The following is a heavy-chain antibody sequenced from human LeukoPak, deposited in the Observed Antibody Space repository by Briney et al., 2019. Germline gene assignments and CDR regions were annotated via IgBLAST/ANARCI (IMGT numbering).Heavy chain of an antibody. CDR3: ARVTSDYYGSGSYSWAFDY. CDR2: IYHSGST. Sequence: PSETLSLTCAVSGGSISSSNWWSWVRQPPGXXLEWIXEIYHSGSTNYNPSLKSRVTISVDKSKNQFSLKLSSVTAADTAVYYCARVTSDYYGSGSYSWAFDYWGQGTLVTVSS. V-gene: IGHV4-4*02. CDR1: GGSISSSNW. J-gene: IGHJ4*02. D-gene: IGHD3-10*01.